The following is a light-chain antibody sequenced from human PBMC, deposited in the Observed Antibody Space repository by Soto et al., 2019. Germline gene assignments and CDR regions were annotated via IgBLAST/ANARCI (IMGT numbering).Light chain of an antibody. Sequence: QSARTQPASVSVSPGQSITISCTGNSSDVGGYNYVSWYQQHPGKAPKLMIYEVSNRPSGVSNRCSGSKSGNTASLTISGLQAEDEADYYCSSYTSSSTRVFGGGTKLTVL. CDR1: SSDVGGYNY. CDR2: EVS. J-gene: IGLJ3*02. V-gene: IGLV2-14*01. CDR3: SSYTSSSTRV.